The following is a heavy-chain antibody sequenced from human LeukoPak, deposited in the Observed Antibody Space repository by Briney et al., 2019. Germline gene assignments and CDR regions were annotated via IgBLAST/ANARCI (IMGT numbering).Heavy chain of an antibody. J-gene: IGHJ4*02. V-gene: IGHV4-4*09. Sequence: SETLSLTCTVSGGSISSYYWSWIRQPPGEGLEWIGYIYTSGSTNYNPSLKSRVTISVDTSKNQFSLKLSSVTAADTAVYYCARAYYDYVWESYRQHFDYWGQGTLVTVSS. CDR3: ARAYYDYVWESYRQHFDY. D-gene: IGHD3-16*02. CDR1: GGSISSYY. CDR2: IYTSGST.